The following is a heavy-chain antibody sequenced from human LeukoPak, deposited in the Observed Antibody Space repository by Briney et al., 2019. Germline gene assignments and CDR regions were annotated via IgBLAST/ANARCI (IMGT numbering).Heavy chain of an antibody. D-gene: IGHD1-14*01. Sequence: PGGSLTLSCAASGFTFSSQAPSWVRQAPGKGLEWVSSFTGSAGNIHYADSVRGRFTLSRDSSKETMYLQMNSLRVDDTAMYFCAAGGGNTFNPWGQGILVTVSS. V-gene: IGHV3-23*01. J-gene: IGHJ5*02. CDR1: GFTFSSQA. CDR2: FTGSAGNI. CDR3: AAGGGNTFNP.